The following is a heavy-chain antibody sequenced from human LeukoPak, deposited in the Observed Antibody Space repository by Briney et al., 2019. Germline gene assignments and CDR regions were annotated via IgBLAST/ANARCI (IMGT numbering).Heavy chain of an antibody. CDR2: INHSGST. V-gene: IGHV4-34*01. J-gene: IGHJ5*02. CDR1: GGSFSGYY. D-gene: IGHD3-10*01. CDR3: ARGFDGSGSYYRGDNWFDP. Sequence: SETLSLTCAVYGGSFSGYYWSWIRQPPGKGLEWIGEINHSGSTNYNPSLKSRVTISVDTSKNQFSLKLSSVTAADTAVYYCARGFDGSGSYYRGDNWFDPWGQGTLVTVSS.